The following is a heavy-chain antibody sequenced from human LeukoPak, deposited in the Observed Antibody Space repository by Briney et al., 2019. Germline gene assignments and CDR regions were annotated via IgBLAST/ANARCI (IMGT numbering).Heavy chain of an antibody. CDR3: ARSDLYGDYPPGNY. D-gene: IGHD4-17*01. CDR1: GGSISTYY. Sequence: TLSLTCTVSGGSISTYYWNWIRQPPGKGLEWIGYIYYSGRTNYNPSLKSRVSTSIDTSKNQFSLKLSSVTAADTAFYYCARSDLYGDYPPGNYWGQGTLVAVSS. V-gene: IGHV4-59*01. J-gene: IGHJ4*02. CDR2: IYYSGRT.